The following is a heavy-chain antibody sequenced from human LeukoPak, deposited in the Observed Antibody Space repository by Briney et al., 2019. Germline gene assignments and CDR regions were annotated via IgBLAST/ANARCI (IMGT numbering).Heavy chain of an antibody. CDR3: SKEANCNGGRCSLQRVAS. V-gene: IGHV1-2*02. CDR2: IDTSNGAT. CDR1: GYTLTSYY. J-gene: IGHJ4*02. D-gene: IGHD2-15*01. Sequence: GVSVKVSCKASGYTLTSYYMHWVRQAPGKGFEWMEWIDTSNGATNYAQNSQGRVTISRDTSIGTVSMELTNLISRHTPLYYCSKEANCNGGRCSLQRVASWGQGTLVTVSS.